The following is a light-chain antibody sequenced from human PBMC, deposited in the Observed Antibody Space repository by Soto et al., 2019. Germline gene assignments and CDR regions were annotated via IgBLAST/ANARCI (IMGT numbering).Light chain of an antibody. Sequence: QSALTQPRSVSGSPGPSVTISCTGTSSDVGGFNSVSWYQQHPGKAPKLMIYDVNKRPSGVPDRFSGSKSGSTASLTISGLQAEDEADYYCCSYAGSYSYAFATGTKLTVL. V-gene: IGLV2-11*01. CDR1: SSDVGGFNS. CDR2: DVN. CDR3: CSYAGSYSYA. J-gene: IGLJ1*01.